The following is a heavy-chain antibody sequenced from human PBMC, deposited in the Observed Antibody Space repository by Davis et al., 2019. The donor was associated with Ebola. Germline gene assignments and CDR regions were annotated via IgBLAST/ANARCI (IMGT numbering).Heavy chain of an antibody. D-gene: IGHD5-12*01. Sequence: ASVKVSCKASGYTFTSYGISWVRQAPGQGLEWMGWISAYNGNTNYAQKFQGRVTITADKSTSTAYMELRSLRSDDTAVYYCARDIGMVASYGMDVWGQGTTVTVSS. CDR3: ARDIGMVASYGMDV. J-gene: IGHJ6*02. CDR1: GYTFTSYG. V-gene: IGHV1-18*01. CDR2: ISAYNGNT.